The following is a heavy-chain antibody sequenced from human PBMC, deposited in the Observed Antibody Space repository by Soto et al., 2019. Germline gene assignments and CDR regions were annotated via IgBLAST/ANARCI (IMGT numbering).Heavy chain of an antibody. Sequence: QVQLQESGPGLVKASETLSLTCTVSGGSVSSGDYYWSWLRQPPGKGLEWIGNIYYRGSTNYNPSLKSRATISVDTSKNQFSLKVSSVTAADTAVYYCARIPVDTSIIYWFDPWGQGTLVTVSS. J-gene: IGHJ5*02. CDR1: GGSVSSGDYY. V-gene: IGHV4-61*08. CDR3: ARIPVDTSIIYWFDP. D-gene: IGHD5-18*01. CDR2: IYYRGST.